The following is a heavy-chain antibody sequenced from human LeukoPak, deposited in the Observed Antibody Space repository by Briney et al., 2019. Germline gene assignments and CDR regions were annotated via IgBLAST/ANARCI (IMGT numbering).Heavy chain of an antibody. Sequence: ASVKVSCKASGYTCTSYGISWVRHAPGQGLEWMGWISAYNGNTNYAQKLQGRVTMTTDTSTSTAYMELRSLRSDDTAVYYCARGDSPCSSTSCYPHDAFDIWGQGTMVTVSS. J-gene: IGHJ3*02. V-gene: IGHV1-18*01. CDR2: ISAYNGNT. D-gene: IGHD2-2*01. CDR3: ARGDSPCSSTSCYPHDAFDI. CDR1: GYTCTSYG.